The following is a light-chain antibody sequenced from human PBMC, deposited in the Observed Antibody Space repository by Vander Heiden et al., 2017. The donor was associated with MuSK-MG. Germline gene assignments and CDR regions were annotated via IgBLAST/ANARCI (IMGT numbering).Light chain of an antibody. CDR3: QQEDNAQNT. Sequence: DIVMTQSPDSLAVSLGERATINCKSSQSVLYSGNNKNYLAWYQQKPGQPPKLLIYWASTRESGVPDRFSGSGSETDFTLTISRLQAEDVAVYYCQQEDNAQNTFGGGTKVEIK. J-gene: IGKJ4*01. CDR2: WAS. V-gene: IGKV4-1*01. CDR1: QSVLYSGNNKNY.